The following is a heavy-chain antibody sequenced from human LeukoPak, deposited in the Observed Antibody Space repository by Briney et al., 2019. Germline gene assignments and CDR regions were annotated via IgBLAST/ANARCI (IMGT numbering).Heavy chain of an antibody. CDR1: GFTFSSYE. J-gene: IGHJ3*02. D-gene: IGHD3-22*01. V-gene: IGHV3-48*03. Sequence: GGSLRLSCAASGFTFSSYEMNWVRQAPGKVLEWVSYISSSGSTIYYADSVKGRFTISRDNAKNSRYLQMNSLRAEDTAVYYCAREPRPYYYDSSGYYYDAFDIWGQGTMVTVSS. CDR3: AREPRPYYYDSSGYYYDAFDI. CDR2: ISSSGSTI.